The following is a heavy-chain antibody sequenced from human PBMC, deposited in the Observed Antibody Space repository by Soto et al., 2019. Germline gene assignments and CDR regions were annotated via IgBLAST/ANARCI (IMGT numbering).Heavy chain of an antibody. V-gene: IGHV3-30*18. CDR2: ISYDGSNK. CDR1: GFTFSSYG. CDR3: AKDLDY. J-gene: IGHJ4*02. Sequence: QVQLVESGGGVVQPGRSLRLSCAASGFTFSSYGMHWVRQAQGKGLEWVAVISYDGSNKYYADSVKGRFTISRDNSKNTLYLQMNSLRAEDTAVYYCAKDLDYWGQGTLVTVSS.